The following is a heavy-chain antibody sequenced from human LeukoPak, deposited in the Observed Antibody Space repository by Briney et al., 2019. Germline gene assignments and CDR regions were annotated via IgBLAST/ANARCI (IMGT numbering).Heavy chain of an antibody. D-gene: IGHD2-2*01. V-gene: IGHV4-4*07. CDR1: GGSISSYY. Sequence: PSETLSLTCTVSGGSISSYYWSWIRQPAGKGLEWIGRIYTSGSTNYNPSLKSRVTMSVDTSKNQFSLKLSSVTAADTAVYYCALGVGVVPAASDAFDIWGQGTMVTVSS. CDR3: ALGVGVVPAASDAFDI. CDR2: IYTSGST. J-gene: IGHJ3*02.